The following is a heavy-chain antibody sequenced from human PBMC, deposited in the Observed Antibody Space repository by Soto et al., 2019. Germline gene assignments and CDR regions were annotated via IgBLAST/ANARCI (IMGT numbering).Heavy chain of an antibody. CDR1: GYTFTDSY. CDR3: ARGTSAWSTFLD. V-gene: IGHV1-2*02. D-gene: IGHD6-19*01. J-gene: IGHJ4*02. Sequence: ASVKVSCKASGYTFTDSYIHWVRQAPGEGLEWLGWIKPKTGVTNSAQKFEGRVTMTGDLSSSTAYMDLTSLTSDDVAVYYCARGTSAWSTFLDWGQGTLVTVSS. CDR2: IKPKTGVT.